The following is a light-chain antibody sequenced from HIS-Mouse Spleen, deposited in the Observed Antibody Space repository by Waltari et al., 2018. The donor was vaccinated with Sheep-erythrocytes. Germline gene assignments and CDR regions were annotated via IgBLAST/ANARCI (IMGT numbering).Light chain of an antibody. J-gene: IGKJ4*01. CDR1: KSVLYSSNNKNY. V-gene: IGKV4-1*01. Sequence: DIVMTQSPDSLAVSLGEKATINCKYSKSVLYSSNNKNYVAWYQQKPGQPPKLLIYWASTRASGVHDRFSGSGSGTDFTLTISSLQAEDVAVYYCQQYYSTLTFGGGTKVEIK. CDR3: QQYYSTLT. CDR2: WAS.